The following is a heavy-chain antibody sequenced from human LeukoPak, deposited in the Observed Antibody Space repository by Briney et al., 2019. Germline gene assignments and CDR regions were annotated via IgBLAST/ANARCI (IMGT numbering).Heavy chain of an antibody. CDR3: AREGLYDFSHNYYMDV. D-gene: IGHD5/OR15-5a*01. J-gene: IGHJ6*03. Sequence: ASVKVCCKASGYTFTSYYMHWVRQAPGQGLGWMGIINPSGGSTSYAQKFQGRVTMTRDTSTSTVYMELSSLRSEDTAVYYCAREGLYDFSHNYYMDVWGKGTTVTVSS. CDR2: INPSGGST. V-gene: IGHV1-46*01. CDR1: GYTFTSYY.